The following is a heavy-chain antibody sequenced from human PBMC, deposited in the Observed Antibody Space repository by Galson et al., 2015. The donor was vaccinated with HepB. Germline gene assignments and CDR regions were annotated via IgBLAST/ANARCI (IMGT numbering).Heavy chain of an antibody. CDR1: GYTFSSYG. Sequence: SVKVSCKASGYTFSSYGINWVRQAPGQGLEWMGWISPYNGRTKYAQKFQDRVTMTTDTSTSTAYMALRSLRSDDTAVYYCARGRGGVTIFGVVPTTYYYLDVWGKGTTVTVSS. V-gene: IGHV1-18*01. CDR3: ARGRGGVTIFGVVPTTYYYLDV. CDR2: ISPYNGRT. D-gene: IGHD3-3*01. J-gene: IGHJ6*03.